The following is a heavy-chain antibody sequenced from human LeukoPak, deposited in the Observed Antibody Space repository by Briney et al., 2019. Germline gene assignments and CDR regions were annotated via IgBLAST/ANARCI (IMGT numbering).Heavy chain of an antibody. CDR1: GGSISSYY. CDR2: IYYSGST. CDR3: ARWNDFWSGYVDY. Sequence: PSETLSLTCTVSGGSISSYYWSWIRQPPGKGLEWIGYIYYSGSTNYNPSLKSRVTISVDTSKNQFSLKLSSVTAADTAVYYCARWNDFWSGYVDYWGQGTLVTVSS. J-gene: IGHJ4*02. D-gene: IGHD3-3*01. V-gene: IGHV4-59*01.